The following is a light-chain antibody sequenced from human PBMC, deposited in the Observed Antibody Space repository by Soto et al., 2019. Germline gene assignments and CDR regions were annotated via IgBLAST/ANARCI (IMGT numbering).Light chain of an antibody. CDR1: QNIINY. CDR3: QQSHSTPRT. CDR2: ATS. Sequence: DIQMTQSPSSLSASVGDRVTITCRASQNIINYLNWYQQRPGKAPKLLIYATSSLQFGVPSRFSGSGSGTDFTLSISSLQPEDFATYSCQQSHSTPRTFGQGPKVEI. J-gene: IGKJ1*01. V-gene: IGKV1-39*01.